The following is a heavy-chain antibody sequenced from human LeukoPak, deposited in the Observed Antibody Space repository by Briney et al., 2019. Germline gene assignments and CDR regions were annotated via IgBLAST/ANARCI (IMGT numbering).Heavy chain of an antibody. CDR3: VKDAEWHYLFDY. J-gene: IGHJ4*02. CDR2: ISYDGSNK. D-gene: IGHD3-3*01. V-gene: IGHV3-30*18. CDR1: GFSFRSAW. Sequence: PGGSLRLSCAASGFSFRSAWMSWVRQAPGKGLEWVSFISYDGSNKYYEDSVKGRFTISRDNSKNTLFLQMDSLRPEDAAVYYCVKDAEWHYLFDYWGQGALVTVSS.